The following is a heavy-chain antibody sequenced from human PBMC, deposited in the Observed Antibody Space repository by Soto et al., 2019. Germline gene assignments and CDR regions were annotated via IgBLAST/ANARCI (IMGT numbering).Heavy chain of an antibody. D-gene: IGHD6-19*01. J-gene: IGHJ4*02. CDR1: GFTFSNYN. CDR3: ARGWYSSGWYFDS. CDR2: ISDSSSYI. Sequence: EVQLVESGGGLVKPGGSLRLSCEASGFTFSNYNMNWVRQAPGKGLEWVSYISDSSSYINYAASVKGRFTISRDNAKSSLYLQMNSLRAEDTAVYYCARGWYSSGWYFDSWGQGTLVTVAS. V-gene: IGHV3-21*01.